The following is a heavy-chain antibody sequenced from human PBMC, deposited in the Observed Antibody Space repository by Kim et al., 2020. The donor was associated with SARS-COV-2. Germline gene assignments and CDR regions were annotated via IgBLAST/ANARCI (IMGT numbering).Heavy chain of an antibody. V-gene: IGHV3-30*18. J-gene: IGHJ4*01. CDR2: ISYDGSNK. CDR1: GFTFSSYG. D-gene: IGHD2-21*01. Sequence: GGSLRLSCAASGFTFSSYGMHWVRQAPGKGLEWVAVISYDGSNKYYADSVKGRFTISRDNSKNTLYLQMNSLRAEDTAVYYCAKGGIVVVIADYFDYWG. CDR3: AKGGIVVVIADYFDY.